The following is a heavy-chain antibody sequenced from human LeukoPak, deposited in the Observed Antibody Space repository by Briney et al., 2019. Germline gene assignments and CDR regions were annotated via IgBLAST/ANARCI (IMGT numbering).Heavy chain of an antibody. Sequence: PSQTLSLTCTVSGGSISSGGYYWSWIRQHPGKSLEWIGYIYYSGSTYYNPSLKSRVTISVDASKNQFSLKLSSVTAADTAVYYCARVLYYDFWSGYSGYYYYYYMDVWGKGTTVTVSS. D-gene: IGHD3-3*01. J-gene: IGHJ6*03. CDR3: ARVLYYDFWSGYSGYYYYYYMDV. CDR2: IYYSGST. CDR1: GGSISSGGYY. V-gene: IGHV4-31*03.